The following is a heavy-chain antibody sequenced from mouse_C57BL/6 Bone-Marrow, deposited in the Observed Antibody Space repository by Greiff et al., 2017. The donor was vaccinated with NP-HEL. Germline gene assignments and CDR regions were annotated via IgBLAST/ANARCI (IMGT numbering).Heavy chain of an antibody. V-gene: IGHV1-82*01. CDR3: AIYPPIYYGNYLYFDY. D-gene: IGHD2-1*01. Sequence: QVQLQQSGPELVKPGASVKISCKASGYAFSSSWMNWVKQRPGKGLEWIGRIYPGDGDTNYNGKFKGKATLTADTSSSTAYMQLSSLTSEDSAVYFCAIYPPIYYGNYLYFDYWGQGTTLTVSS. CDR2: IYPGDGDT. CDR1: GYAFSSSW. J-gene: IGHJ2*01.